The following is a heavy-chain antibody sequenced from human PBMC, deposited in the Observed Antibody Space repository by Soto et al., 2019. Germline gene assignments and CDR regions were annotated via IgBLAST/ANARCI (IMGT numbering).Heavy chain of an antibody. V-gene: IGHV6-1*01. CDR1: GNSVSSNSAA. Sequence: SQTLSLTCAISGNSVSSNSAAWNWIRQSPSRGLEWRGRTYYRSKWYNDYAVSVKSRITINPDTSKNQFSLQLNSVTPEDTAVYYCARDPGIAAAGTDRYYYYYYGMDVWGQGTTVTVYS. CDR3: ARDPGIAAAGTDRYYYYYYGMDV. J-gene: IGHJ6*02. D-gene: IGHD6-13*01. CDR2: TYYRSKWYN.